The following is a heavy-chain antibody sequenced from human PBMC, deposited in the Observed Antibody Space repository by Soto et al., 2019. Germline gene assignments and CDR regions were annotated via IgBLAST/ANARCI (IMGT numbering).Heavy chain of an antibody. V-gene: IGHV1-69*13. D-gene: IGHD6-13*01. Sequence: GASVKVSWKASGGTFSSYAISWVRQAPGQGLEWMGGIIPIFGTANYAQKFQGRVTITADESTSTAYMELSSLRSEDTAVYYCARAPDRIAAADNSFHLSGQATLLTVFS. CDR1: GGTFSSYA. CDR3: ARAPDRIAAADNSFHL. CDR2: IIPIFGTA. J-gene: IGHJ5*02.